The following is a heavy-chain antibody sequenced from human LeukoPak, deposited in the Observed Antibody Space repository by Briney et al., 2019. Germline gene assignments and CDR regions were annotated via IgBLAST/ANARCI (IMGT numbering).Heavy chain of an antibody. D-gene: IGHD4-17*01. J-gene: IGHJ6*03. CDR1: GGSISSSSYY. V-gene: IGHV4-39*07. CDR3: ARGYGNDYGDYDGRGYYYYMDV. Sequence: SETLSLTCTVSGGSISSSSYYWGWIRQPPGKGLEWIGSIHYSGSTNYNPSLKSRVTMSVDTSKNQFSLKLSSVTAADTAVYYCARGYGNDYGDYDGRGYYYYMDVWGKGTTVTISS. CDR2: IHYSGST.